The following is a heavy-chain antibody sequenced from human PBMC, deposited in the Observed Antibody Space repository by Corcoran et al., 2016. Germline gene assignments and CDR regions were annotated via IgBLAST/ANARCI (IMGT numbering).Heavy chain of an antibody. J-gene: IGHJ5*02. CDR3: AREGTSDYGNNWFDP. CDR1: GGTFSSYA. CDR2: IIPIFGTT. V-gene: IGHV1-69*01. D-gene: IGHD4-17*01. Sequence: QVQLVQSGAEVKKPGSSVKVSCKASGGTFSSYAISWVRQAPGQGLEWMGGIIPIFGTTNYAQKFQGRVTITADESTSTAYLELSSLRSEDTAVYYCAREGTSDYGNNWFDPWGQGTLVTVSS.